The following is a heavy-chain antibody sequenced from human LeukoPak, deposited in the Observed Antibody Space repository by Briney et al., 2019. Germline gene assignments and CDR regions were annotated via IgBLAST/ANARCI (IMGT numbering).Heavy chain of an antibody. CDR3: ARVDTAMANDPDY. V-gene: IGHV1-69*01. CDR1: GGTFSSYA. Sequence: SVKVSCKASGGTFSSYAISWVRQAPGQGLEWMGGIIPIFGTANYAQKFQGRVTITADESTSTAYMELSSLRSEGTAVYYCARVDTAMANDPDYWGQGTLVTVSS. J-gene: IGHJ4*02. CDR2: IIPIFGTA. D-gene: IGHD5-18*01.